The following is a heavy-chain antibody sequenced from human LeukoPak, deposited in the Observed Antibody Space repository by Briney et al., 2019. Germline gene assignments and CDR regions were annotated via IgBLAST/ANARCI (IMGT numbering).Heavy chain of an antibody. J-gene: IGHJ4*02. CDR2: IRAYNGNT. Sequence: ASVKVSCKASGYTFTSYGISWVRQDHGQGLEWMGWIRAYNGNTTYAQKLQGRVTMTTDTSTSTAYMELRSLRSDDTAVYYCARDRRLGYYGSGSYYNDYWGQGTLVTVSS. CDR3: ARDRRLGYYGSGSYYNDY. V-gene: IGHV1-18*01. CDR1: GYTFTSYG. D-gene: IGHD3-10*01.